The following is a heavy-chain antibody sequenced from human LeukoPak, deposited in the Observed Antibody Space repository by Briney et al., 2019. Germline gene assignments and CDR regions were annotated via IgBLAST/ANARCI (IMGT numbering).Heavy chain of an antibody. Sequence: SETLSLTCTVSYYSINNGYYWGWIRQPPGKGLEWIGSIYHSGSTNYNPSLKSRVTISVDTSKNQFSLKLSSVTAADTAVYYCAREDYGDPPAAFDIWGQGTMVTVSS. CDR1: YYSINNGYY. CDR2: IYHSGST. J-gene: IGHJ3*02. CDR3: AREDYGDPPAAFDI. D-gene: IGHD4-17*01. V-gene: IGHV4-38-2*02.